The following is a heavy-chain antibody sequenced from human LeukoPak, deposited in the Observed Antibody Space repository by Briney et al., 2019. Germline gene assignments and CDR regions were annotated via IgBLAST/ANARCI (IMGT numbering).Heavy chain of an antibody. CDR2: IYPGDSDT. Sequence: GESLKISCKGSGYIFTDYWIGWVRQMPGKGLEWMGIIYPGDSDTRYSPSFEGQVTISADKSISTAYLQWSSLKASDTAMYYCARPVGSGYDLNAFDIWGQGTMVTVSS. CDR1: GYIFTDYW. J-gene: IGHJ3*02. D-gene: IGHD5-12*01. V-gene: IGHV5-51*01. CDR3: ARPVGSGYDLNAFDI.